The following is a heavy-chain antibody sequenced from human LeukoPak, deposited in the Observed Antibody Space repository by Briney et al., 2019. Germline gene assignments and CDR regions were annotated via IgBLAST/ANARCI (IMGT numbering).Heavy chain of an antibody. J-gene: IGHJ4*02. V-gene: IGHV3-30*02. D-gene: IGHD3-22*01. Sequence: GGSLRLSCAASGISFSSFGMHWVRQAPGKGPEWVTFIRYDGHNKYYADSVKGRFTISRDNSKNTLYLQMNSLRPEDTAVYYCAKSQNYYDNSGYYYLDCWGQGNLVSVSS. CDR2: IRYDGHNK. CDR1: GISFSSFG. CDR3: AKSQNYYDNSGYYYLDC.